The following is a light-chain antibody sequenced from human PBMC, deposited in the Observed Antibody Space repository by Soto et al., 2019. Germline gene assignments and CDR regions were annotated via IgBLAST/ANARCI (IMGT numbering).Light chain of an antibody. CDR2: GIS. CDR1: QRIRSGH. V-gene: IGKV3-20*01. J-gene: IGKJ5*01. CDR3: QQYDYPPT. Sequence: EIVLTQSPGTLSLSPGERATLSCRASQRIRSGHLAWYQQKPGQAPRLLIYGISSRATGTPDRFSGSGSATDFTLTISRLEPEGFAEYSCQQYDYPPTFGQGTQLEIK.